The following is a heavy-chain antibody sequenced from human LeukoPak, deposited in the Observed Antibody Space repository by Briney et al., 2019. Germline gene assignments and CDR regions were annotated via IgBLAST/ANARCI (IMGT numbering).Heavy chain of an antibody. CDR3: ASYYGSGSYYGGALDY. D-gene: IGHD3-10*01. V-gene: IGHV3-30*03. Sequence: GRSLRLSCAASGFTFSRYGMTWVRQAPGKGLEWVALISYDGSNKYYADSVRGRFTISRDDSKNTLYLQMNSLRAEDTAVYYCASYYGSGSYYGGALDYWGQGTLVTVSS. CDR2: ISYDGSNK. CDR1: GFTFSRYG. J-gene: IGHJ4*02.